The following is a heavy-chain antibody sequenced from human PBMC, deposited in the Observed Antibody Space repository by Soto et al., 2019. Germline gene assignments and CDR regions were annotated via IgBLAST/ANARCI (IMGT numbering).Heavy chain of an antibody. V-gene: IGHV1-69*01. Sequence: QVQLVQSGAEVKEPGSSVKVSCKASGGSFSSNAFSWVRQAPGQGLEWMGGIIPVYGKTDYAQQFQGRVTITADESTSTAYMELSSLRSEDTAVYYCAREAVAGLLGAFDTWGQGTMVTVSS. D-gene: IGHD6-19*01. CDR3: AREAVAGLLGAFDT. CDR2: IIPVYGKT. CDR1: GGSFSSNA. J-gene: IGHJ3*02.